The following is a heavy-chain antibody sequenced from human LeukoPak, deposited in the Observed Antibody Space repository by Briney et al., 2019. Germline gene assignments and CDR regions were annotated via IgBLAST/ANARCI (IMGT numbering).Heavy chain of an antibody. D-gene: IGHD3-16*01. CDR3: ARVMTYYDYVWGSSGSFYFDY. Sequence: SETLSLTCTVSGGSISSSSYYWGWIRQPPGKGLEWIGSIYYSGSTYYNPSLKSRVTISVDTSKNQFSLKLSSVTAADTAVYYCARVMTYYDYVWGSSGSFYFDYWGQGTLVTVSS. J-gene: IGHJ4*02. CDR2: IYYSGST. CDR1: GGSISSSSYY. V-gene: IGHV4-39*07.